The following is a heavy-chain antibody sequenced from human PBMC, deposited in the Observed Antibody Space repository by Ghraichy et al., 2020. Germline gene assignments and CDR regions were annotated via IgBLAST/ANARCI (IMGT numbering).Heavy chain of an antibody. J-gene: IGHJ4*02. CDR1: GFTFSNAW. D-gene: IGHD6-6*01. CDR2: IKSKTDGGTT. Sequence: GGSLRLSCAASGFTFSNAWMSWVRQAPGKGLEWVGRIKSKTDGGTTDYAAPVKGRFTISRDDSKNTLYLQMNSLKTEDTAVYYCTTGQRIAARPGLEGYFDYWGQGTLVTVSS. CDR3: TTGQRIAARPGLEGYFDY. V-gene: IGHV3-15*01.